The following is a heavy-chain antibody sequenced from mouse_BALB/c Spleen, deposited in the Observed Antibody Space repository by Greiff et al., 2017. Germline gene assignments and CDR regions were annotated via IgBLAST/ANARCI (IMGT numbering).Heavy chain of an antibody. Sequence: DVKLQESGPGLVKPSQSLSLTCTVTGYSITSDYAWNWIRQFPGNKLEWMGYISYSGSTSYNPSLKSRISITRDTSKNQFFLQLNSVTTEDTATYYCAKSLLWFAYWGQGTLVTVSA. D-gene: IGHD1-1*01. CDR3: AKSLLWFAY. V-gene: IGHV3-2*02. CDR2: ISYSGST. CDR1: GYSITSDYA. J-gene: IGHJ3*01.